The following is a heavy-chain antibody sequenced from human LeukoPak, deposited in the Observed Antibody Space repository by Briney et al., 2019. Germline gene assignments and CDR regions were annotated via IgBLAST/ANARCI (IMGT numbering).Heavy chain of an antibody. CDR3: AKGRVGGWNGGDC. D-gene: IGHD1-1*01. CDR2: ITGGGGSTT. Sequence: PGGSLRLSCAASGFTFSSYAMSWVRQAPGKGLEWVSAITGGGGSTTYYADSVKGRFTISADNSKNTLYLQMHSLRAEDTAIYYCAKGRVGGWNGGDCWGQGTLVTVSS. J-gene: IGHJ4*02. V-gene: IGHV3-23*01. CDR1: GFTFSSYA.